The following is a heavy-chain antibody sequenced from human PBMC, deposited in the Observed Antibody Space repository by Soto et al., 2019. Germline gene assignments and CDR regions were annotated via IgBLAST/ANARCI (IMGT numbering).Heavy chain of an antibody. CDR3: ARANEYTSSSGMDV. CDR2: TYYRSKWHN. CDR1: GDSVSSNSAA. J-gene: IGHJ6*02. D-gene: IGHD6-6*01. V-gene: IGHV6-1*01. Sequence: QVQLQQSGPGLVKPSQTLSLTCAISGDSVSSNSAAWNWIRQSPSRGLEWLGRTYYRSKWHNNYAVSVKSRITITPDTSKNHFSLQLNSVTPEATAVYYCARANEYTSSSGMDVWGQGTTVTVSS.